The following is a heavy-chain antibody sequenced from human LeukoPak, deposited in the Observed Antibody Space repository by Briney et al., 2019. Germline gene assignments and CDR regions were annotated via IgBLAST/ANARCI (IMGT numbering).Heavy chain of an antibody. CDR3: ARGYYDSSGPDY. D-gene: IGHD3-22*01. CDR2: INPSGVST. Sequence: GASVKVSCKASGYAFTSYYMHWVRQAPGQGLKWMGLINPSGVSTFYAQRFQGRVTMTRDTSTSTVYMELSSLRSEDTAVYFCARGYYDSSGPDYWGQGTLVTVSS. V-gene: IGHV1-46*01. CDR1: GYAFTSYY. J-gene: IGHJ4*02.